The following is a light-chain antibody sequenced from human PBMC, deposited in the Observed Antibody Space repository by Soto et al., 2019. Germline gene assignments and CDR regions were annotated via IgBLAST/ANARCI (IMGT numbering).Light chain of an antibody. Sequence: EIVLTQSPGTLSLSPCERATLSCRAIQSVSSSYLAWYQQKPGQAPRLLIYGASSRATGIPDRFSGSGSGTDFTLTISRLEPEDFAVYYCQQYGSSPPKTFGQGTKVDIK. CDR2: GAS. V-gene: IGKV3-20*01. CDR3: QQYGSSPPKT. J-gene: IGKJ1*01. CDR1: QSVSSSY.